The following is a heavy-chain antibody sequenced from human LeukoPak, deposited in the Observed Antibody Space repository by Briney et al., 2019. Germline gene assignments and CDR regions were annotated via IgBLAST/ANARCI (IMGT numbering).Heavy chain of an antibody. V-gene: IGHV3-23*01. CDR1: GFTFSSYG. Sequence: GGSLRLSCAASGFTFSSYGMSWVRQAPGKGLEWVSAISGSGGSTYYADSVKGRFTISRDNSKNTLYLQMNSLRAEDTAVYYCAKNPGVVPAAFDYWGQGTLVTVSS. CDR3: AKNPGVVPAAFDY. D-gene: IGHD2-2*01. J-gene: IGHJ4*02. CDR2: ISGSGGST.